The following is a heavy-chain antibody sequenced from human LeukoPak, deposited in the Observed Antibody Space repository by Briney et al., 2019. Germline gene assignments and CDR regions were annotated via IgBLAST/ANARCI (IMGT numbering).Heavy chain of an antibody. CDR1: GFTFSSYW. Sequence: AGGSLRLSCAASGFTFSSYWMHWVRQAPGKGLVWVSRINSDGSTTSYADSVRGRFTISRDNSKNTLYLQMNSLRAEDTAVYYCARVIAAAGTRVDYWGQGTLVTVSS. V-gene: IGHV3-74*01. D-gene: IGHD6-13*01. J-gene: IGHJ4*02. CDR2: INSDGSTT. CDR3: ARVIAAAGTRVDY.